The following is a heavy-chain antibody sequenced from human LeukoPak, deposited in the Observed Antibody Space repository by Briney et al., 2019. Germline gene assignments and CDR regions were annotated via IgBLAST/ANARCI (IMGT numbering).Heavy chain of an antibody. CDR1: GFTFSSYG. J-gene: IGHJ6*02. D-gene: IGHD2-2*01. CDR2: IWYDGSNK. V-gene: IGHV3-33*01. Sequence: PGGSLRLSCAASGFTFSSYGMHWVRQAPGKGLEWVAVIWYDGSNKYYADSVKGRFTISRDNSKNTLYLQMNSLRAEDTAVYYCARVPYCSSTSCPRHYYYYYGMDVWGQGTTVTVSS. CDR3: ARVPYCSSTSCPRHYYYYYGMDV.